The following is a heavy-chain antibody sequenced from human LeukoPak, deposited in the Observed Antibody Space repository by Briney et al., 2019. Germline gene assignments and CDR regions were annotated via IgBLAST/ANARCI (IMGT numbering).Heavy chain of an antibody. CDR3: ARWPRGFIWFGELSHD. CDR2: IYQSGST. J-gene: IGHJ4*02. CDR1: GGSISSGYY. Sequence: SETLSLTCTVSGGSISSGYYWGWIRQSPGKGLEWIGSIYQSGSTYYNPSLKSRVTISVDTSKNQFSLKLSSVSAADTAVYYCARWPRGFIWFGELSHDWGQGTLVTVSS. D-gene: IGHD3-10*01. V-gene: IGHV4-38-2*02.